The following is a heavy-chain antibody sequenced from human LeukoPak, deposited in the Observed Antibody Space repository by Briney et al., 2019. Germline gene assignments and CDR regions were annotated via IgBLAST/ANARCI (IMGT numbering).Heavy chain of an antibody. D-gene: IGHD2-8*01. V-gene: IGHV3-7*01. J-gene: IGHJ4*02. Sequence: GGSLRLSCAASGFTLSTSWMTWVRQAPGKGLEWVTNINRDGSQIDYMDSVKGRFTMSRDSANNALRLQMNSLRAEDTAVYYCARGGVPAGFDYWGQGTLVSVSS. CDR2: INRDGSQI. CDR3: ARGGVPAGFDY. CDR1: GFTLSTSW.